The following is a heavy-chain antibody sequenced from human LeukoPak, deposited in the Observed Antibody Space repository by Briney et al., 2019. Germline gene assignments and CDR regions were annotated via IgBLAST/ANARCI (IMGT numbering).Heavy chain of an antibody. J-gene: IGHJ6*03. Sequence: GGSLRLSCAASGFTFSSYSMNWVRQAPGKGLEWVPYISSSSSTIYYADSVKGRFTISRDNAKNSLYLQMNSLRAEDTAVYYCARLSQLTTVTTRVHYYYYMDVWGKGTTVTVSS. CDR3: ARLSQLTTVTTRVHYYYYMDV. V-gene: IGHV3-48*01. CDR1: GFTFSSYS. D-gene: IGHD4-17*01. CDR2: ISSSSSTI.